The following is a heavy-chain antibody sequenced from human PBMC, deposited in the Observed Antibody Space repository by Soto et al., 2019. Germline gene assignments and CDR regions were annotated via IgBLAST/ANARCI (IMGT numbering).Heavy chain of an antibody. Sequence: ASVKVSCKASGYTFTSYGISWVRQAPGQGLEWMGWISAYNGNTNYAQKLQGRVTMTTDTSTSTAYMELRSLRSDDTAVYYCARDRGYDILTGYGYAFDIWGQGTMVTVSS. J-gene: IGHJ3*02. D-gene: IGHD3-9*01. V-gene: IGHV1-18*01. CDR2: ISAYNGNT. CDR1: GYTFTSYG. CDR3: ARDRGYDILTGYGYAFDI.